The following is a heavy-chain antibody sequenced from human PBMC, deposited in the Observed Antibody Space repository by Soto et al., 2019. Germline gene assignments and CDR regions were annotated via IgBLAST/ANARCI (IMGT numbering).Heavy chain of an antibody. CDR3: ARDRVYCGGDCYQEYFQH. CDR1: GFTFSSYG. V-gene: IGHV3-33*01. J-gene: IGHJ1*01. Sequence: QVQLVESGGGVVQPGRSLRLSCAASGFTFSSYGMHWVRQAPGKGLEWVVVIWYDGSNKYYADSVKGRFTISRDNSKNTLYLHMNSLRAEDTAVYYCARDRVYCGGDCYQEYFQHWGQGTLVTVSS. D-gene: IGHD2-21*02. CDR2: IWYDGSNK.